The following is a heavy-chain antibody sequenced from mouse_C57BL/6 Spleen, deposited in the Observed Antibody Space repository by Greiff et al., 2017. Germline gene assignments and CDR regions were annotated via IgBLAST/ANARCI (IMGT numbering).Heavy chain of an antibody. J-gene: IGHJ2*01. CDR1: GYTFTSYW. D-gene: IGHD1-3*01. Sequence: VQLQQPGAELVRPGSSVKLSCKASGYTFTSYWMHWVKQRPIQGLEWIGNIDPSDSETHYNQKFKDKATLTVDKSSSTAYMQLSSLTSEDSAVYDCARQGAPYCFDYWGQGTTLTVSS. CDR3: ARQGAPYCFDY. CDR2: IDPSDSET. V-gene: IGHV1-52*01.